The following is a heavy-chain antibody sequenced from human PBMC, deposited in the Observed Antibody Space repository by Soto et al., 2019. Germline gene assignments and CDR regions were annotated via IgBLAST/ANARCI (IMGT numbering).Heavy chain of an antibody. D-gene: IGHD2-2*02. CDR2: IIPIFGTA. J-gene: IGHJ5*02. V-gene: IGHV1-69*13. Sequence: SVKVSCKASGGTFSSYAISWVRQAPGQGLEWMGGIIPIFGTANYAQKFQGRVTITADESTGTAYMELSSLRSEDTAVYYCARSFVVVPADIEYWFDPWGQGTLLNVSS. CDR1: GGTFSSYA. CDR3: ARSFVVVPADIEYWFDP.